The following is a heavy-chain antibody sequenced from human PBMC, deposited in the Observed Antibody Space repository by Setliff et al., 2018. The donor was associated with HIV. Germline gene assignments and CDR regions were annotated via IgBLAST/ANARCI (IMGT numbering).Heavy chain of an antibody. J-gene: IGHJ4*02. CDR1: GYTFTSYY. V-gene: IGHV1-46*01. D-gene: IGHD2-15*01. CDR2: VYPSDGST. CDR3: ARGVPGICSGGTCYLEY. Sequence: ASVKVSCKASGYTFTSYYMHWVRQAPGQGLEWMGMVYPSDGSTSYAQKFQGRVTMTTDTSTSTAYMELRSLRVEDTALYYCARGVPGICSGGTCYLEYWGQGTLVTVSS.